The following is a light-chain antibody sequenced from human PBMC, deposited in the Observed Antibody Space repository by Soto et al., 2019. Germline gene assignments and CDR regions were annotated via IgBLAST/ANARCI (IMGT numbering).Light chain of an antibody. V-gene: IGKV1-39*01. CDR2: AAS. CDR1: QTVSTY. J-gene: IGKJ1*01. CDR3: QQTCRSPWT. Sequence: DILMTQSPSSLSASIGARVTTSCRTSQTVSTYLNWYQHKPGRGPTLLIYAASSLQSGVPSRFSGRGSRTYFTLTIGSLQHEDFATYYYQQTCRSPWTFGQGTKVEIK.